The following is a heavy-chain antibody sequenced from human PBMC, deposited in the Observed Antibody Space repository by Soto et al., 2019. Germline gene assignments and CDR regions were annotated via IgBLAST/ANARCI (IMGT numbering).Heavy chain of an antibody. J-gene: IGHJ6*02. CDR1: GGTFSSYA. Sequence: QVQLVQSGAEAKKPGSSVKVSCKASGGTFSSYAISWVRQAPGQGLEWMGGIIPIFGTANYAQKFQGRVTITADESTSTAYMELSSLRSEDTAVYYCAREHNWNRDYYYYGMDVWGQGTTVTVSS. CDR3: AREHNWNRDYYYYGMDV. CDR2: IIPIFGTA. D-gene: IGHD1-20*01. V-gene: IGHV1-69*01.